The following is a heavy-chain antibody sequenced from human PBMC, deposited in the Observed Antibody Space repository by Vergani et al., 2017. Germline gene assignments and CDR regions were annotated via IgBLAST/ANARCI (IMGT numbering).Heavy chain of an antibody. CDR1: GGTFSSNS. Sequence: QGQLAQSGAEVKKPGSSVKVSCKASGGTFSSNSISWVRQAPGQGLEWMGRIIPIFGTTSYARKFQGRVKILADESTSTAYMELSSLRSEDKAVYYCARSIGYYSYYFAFWGKGTLVTVSS. D-gene: IGHD3-22*01. CDR2: IIPIFGTT. J-gene: IGHJ4*02. V-gene: IGHV1-69*13. CDR3: ARSIGYYSYYFAF.